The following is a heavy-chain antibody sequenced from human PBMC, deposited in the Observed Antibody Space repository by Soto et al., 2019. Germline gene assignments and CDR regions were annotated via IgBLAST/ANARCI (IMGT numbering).Heavy chain of an antibody. V-gene: IGHV2-70*01. D-gene: IGHD5-12*01. CDR2: IDWDDDK. Sequence: ASGPTLVNPXQTLTLTCTFSGFSLSTSGMCVSWIRQPPGKALEWLALIDWDDDKYYSTSLKTRLTISKDTSKNQVVLTMTNMDPVDTATYYCPRIVGYSGYEPEYYFDYWGQGTLVTVSS. CDR3: PRIVGYSGYEPEYYFDY. J-gene: IGHJ4*02. CDR1: GFSLSTSGMC.